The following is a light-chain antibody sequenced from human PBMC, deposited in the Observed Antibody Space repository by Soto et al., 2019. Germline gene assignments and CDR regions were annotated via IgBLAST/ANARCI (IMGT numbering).Light chain of an antibody. Sequence: EIVLTQSPGTLSLSPGETATLSCRASQTVGSRYLAWYQQKRGQAPTLLIYATSSRATGVPDRFSGGGSGPDFTLTIRRLEPEDFAVYYCQQYDSTVWTFGQGTKVDIK. CDR1: QTVGSRY. V-gene: IGKV3-20*01. J-gene: IGKJ1*01. CDR2: ATS. CDR3: QQYDSTVWT.